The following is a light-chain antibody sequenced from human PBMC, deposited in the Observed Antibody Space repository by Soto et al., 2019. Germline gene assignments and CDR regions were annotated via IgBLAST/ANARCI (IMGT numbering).Light chain of an antibody. V-gene: IGKV3-20*01. Sequence: EIVLTQSPGTLSLSPGERATLSCRASQSVSSSYLAWYQQKPGQAPSLLIYGASSRATGIPARFSGSGSGTDFTLTISRLEPEDFAVYYCQQYGSSPWTFGQGTKVEIK. CDR2: GAS. J-gene: IGKJ1*01. CDR3: QQYGSSPWT. CDR1: QSVSSSY.